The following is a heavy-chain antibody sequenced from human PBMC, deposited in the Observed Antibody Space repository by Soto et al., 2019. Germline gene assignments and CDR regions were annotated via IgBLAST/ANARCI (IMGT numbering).Heavy chain of an antibody. Sequence: SCAASGFTFSNAWMNWVRQAPGQGLEWMGGIIPIFGTANYAQKFQGRVTITADESTSTAYMELSSLRSEDTAVYYCARAAYYYDSSGYYSKFDYWGQGTLVTVSS. CDR3: ARAAYYYDSSGYYSKFDY. D-gene: IGHD3-22*01. J-gene: IGHJ4*02. V-gene: IGHV1-69*01. CDR1: GFTFSNAW. CDR2: IIPIFGTA.